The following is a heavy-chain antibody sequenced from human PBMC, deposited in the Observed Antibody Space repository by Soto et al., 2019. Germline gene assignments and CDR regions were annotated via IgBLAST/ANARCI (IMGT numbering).Heavy chain of an antibody. CDR1: GGSFSGYY. D-gene: IGHD2-15*01. V-gene: IGHV4-34*01. J-gene: IGHJ4*02. Sequence: QVQLQQWGAGLLKPSETLSLTCAVYGGSFSGYYWSWIRQPPGKGLEWIGEINHSGSTNYNPSLKSRVTISVDTSKNQFSLKLSSVTAADTAVYYCARGVISDLVVVVAPNYFDYWGQGTLVTVSS. CDR2: INHSGST. CDR3: ARGVISDLVVVVAPNYFDY.